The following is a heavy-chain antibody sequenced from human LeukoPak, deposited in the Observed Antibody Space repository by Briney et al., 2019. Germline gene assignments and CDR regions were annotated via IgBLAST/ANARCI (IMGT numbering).Heavy chain of an antibody. Sequence: GGSLRLSCPASGFSFSSYEMNWVRQAPGKGLEWISAISDSSSNVYYAAPVSGRFTISRDNAENSLYLQLNTMRAEDTAVYYCARGFRDTAMFLDHWPQGTLVTVSS. V-gene: IGHV3-48*03. CDR1: GFSFSSYE. J-gene: IGHJ4*02. CDR3: ARGFRDTAMFLDH. CDR2: ISDSSSNV. D-gene: IGHD5-18*01.